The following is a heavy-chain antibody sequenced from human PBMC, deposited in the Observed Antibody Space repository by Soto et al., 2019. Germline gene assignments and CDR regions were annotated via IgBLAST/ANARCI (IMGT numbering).Heavy chain of an antibody. CDR2: IIPIFGTA. J-gene: IGHJ4*02. CDR3: AKDPRVHYYGSGSSSY. CDR1: GGTFSSYA. D-gene: IGHD3-10*01. Sequence: SVKVSCKASGGTFSSYAISWVRQAPGQGLEWMGGIIPIFGTANYAQKFQGRVTITADESTSTAYMELSSLRSEDTALYYCAKDPRVHYYGSGSSSYWGQGTLVTVSS. V-gene: IGHV1-69*13.